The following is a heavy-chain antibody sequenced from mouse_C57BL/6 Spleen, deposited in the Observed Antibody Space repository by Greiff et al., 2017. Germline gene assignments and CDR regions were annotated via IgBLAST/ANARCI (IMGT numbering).Heavy chain of an antibody. J-gene: IGHJ2*01. Sequence: QVQLQQSGPGLVAPSQSLSISCTVSGFSLPSYAISWVRQPPGKGLEWLGVIWTGGGTNYNSALKSRLTISNDNSKSQVFLKMNGLQTDDTARYYCARNSEGYDGYFDYWGQGTTLTVSS. D-gene: IGHD2-3*01. CDR3: ARNSEGYDGYFDY. CDR1: GFSLPSYA. CDR2: IWTGGGT. V-gene: IGHV2-9-1*01.